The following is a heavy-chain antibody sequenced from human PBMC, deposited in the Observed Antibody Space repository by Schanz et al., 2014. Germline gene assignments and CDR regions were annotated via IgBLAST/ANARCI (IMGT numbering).Heavy chain of an antibody. D-gene: IGHD4-17*01. CDR2: IQSDGSIT. J-gene: IGHJ4*02. V-gene: IGHV3-74*01. Sequence: EVQLVESGGCVVHPGGSLRLSCAASGFTFSSYWMHWVRQAPGKGLVWVSRIQSDGSITTYADSVRGRFTISRDNSKNMVYLQMNSLRAEDTAVYYCVRDTDYHFDYWGQGTLVTVS. CDR3: VRDTDYHFDY. CDR1: GFTFSSYW.